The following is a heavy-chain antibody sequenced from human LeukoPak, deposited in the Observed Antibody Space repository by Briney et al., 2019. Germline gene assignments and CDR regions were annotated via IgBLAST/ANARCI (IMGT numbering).Heavy chain of an antibody. CDR1: VGSLSSYF. J-gene: IGHJ6*03. D-gene: IGHD6-13*01. Sequence: SETLSLTCTHSVGSLSSYFWSWLRQPPGKGVEWVGYIYYSGSTNYNHSLKSRVTISVDTSKNQFSLKLSSVTAADTAVDYCARQVNQQLVIYCYYYMDVWGKGTTVTVSS. CDR2: IYYSGST. V-gene: IGHV4-59*08. CDR3: ARQVNQQLVIYCYYYMDV.